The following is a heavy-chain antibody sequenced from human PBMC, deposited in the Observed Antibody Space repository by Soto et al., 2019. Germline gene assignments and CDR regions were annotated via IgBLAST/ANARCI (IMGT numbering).Heavy chain of an antibody. CDR3: ARRVAYCSSTSCSIFDY. Sequence: QVQLVQSGAEVKKPGASVKVSCKASGYTFTSYGISWVRQAPGQGLEWMGWISAYNGNTNYAQKLQGRFTMTTDTSTSTAYMELRSLRSDDTAVYYCARRVAYCSSTSCSIFDYWGQGTLVTVSS. J-gene: IGHJ4*02. D-gene: IGHD2-2*01. V-gene: IGHV1-18*01. CDR2: ISAYNGNT. CDR1: GYTFTSYG.